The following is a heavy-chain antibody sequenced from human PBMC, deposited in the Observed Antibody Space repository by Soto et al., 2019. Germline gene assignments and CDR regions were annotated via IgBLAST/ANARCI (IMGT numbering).Heavy chain of an antibody. Sequence: GGSLRFSCPAPGFPFSSFALSWVRQPQGKGLKWASAISGSGGSTYYADSVKGRFTISRDNSKNTLYLQMNSLRAEDTAVYYCAKAKPVAARPDYFDYWGQGTLVTVSS. CDR1: GFPFSSFA. CDR3: AKAKPVAARPDYFDY. J-gene: IGHJ4*02. V-gene: IGHV3-23*01. CDR2: ISGSGGST. D-gene: IGHD6-6*01.